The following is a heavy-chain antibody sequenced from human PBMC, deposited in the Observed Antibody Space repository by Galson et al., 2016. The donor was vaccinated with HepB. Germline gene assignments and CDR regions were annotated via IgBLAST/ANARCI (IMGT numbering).Heavy chain of an antibody. Sequence: SLRLSCAASGFTFSSYAMNWVRQAPGKGLEWVAVVSNDGSNKDYADSVKGRFTLSRDNSKNTLFLQMNSLRTEDTAFYYCARERANGWAGHWLDIWGQGTMVTVSS. CDR2: VSNDGSNK. J-gene: IGHJ3*02. D-gene: IGHD1-1*01. CDR3: ARERANGWAGHWLDI. CDR1: GFTFSSYA. V-gene: IGHV3-30*04.